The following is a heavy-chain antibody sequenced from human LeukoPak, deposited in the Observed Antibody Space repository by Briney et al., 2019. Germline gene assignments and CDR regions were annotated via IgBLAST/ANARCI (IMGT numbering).Heavy chain of an antibody. J-gene: IGHJ6*04. V-gene: IGHV1-69*06. CDR3: ARGIAAAGPLYYYYYGMDV. D-gene: IGHD6-13*01. CDR2: IIPIFGTA. CDR1: GGTFSIYA. Sequence: SVTVSFKASGGTFSIYAISWVRQAPGQGLEWMGGIIPIFGTANYAQKFQGRVTITADKSTSTAYMELSSLRSEDTAVYYCARGIAAAGPLYYYYYGMDVWGKGTTVTVSS.